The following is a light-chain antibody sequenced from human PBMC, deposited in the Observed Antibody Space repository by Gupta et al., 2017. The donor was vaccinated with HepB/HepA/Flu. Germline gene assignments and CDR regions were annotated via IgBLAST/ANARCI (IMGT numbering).Light chain of an antibody. J-gene: IGKJ1*01. V-gene: IGKV1-8*01. Sequence: AIRMTQSPSSFSASTGDRVTITCRASQAISKHVVWYQQKPGKAPKLLIFDASTLKRGVPSRLSGSGSGTDFTLTISNLQSEDFATYYCKQYYNYLSWTFGQGTKVDIK. CDR1: QAISKH. CDR3: KQYYNYLSWT. CDR2: DAS.